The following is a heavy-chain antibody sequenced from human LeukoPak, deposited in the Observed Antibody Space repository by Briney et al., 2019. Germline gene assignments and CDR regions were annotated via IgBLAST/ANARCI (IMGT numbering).Heavy chain of an antibody. CDR1: GYTFTSSG. D-gene: IGHD1-26*01. CDR3: ARRRSGSYWDAFDI. V-gene: IGHV1-18*01. CDR2: ISAYNGNT. Sequence: ASVKVSCKASGYTFTSSGISWMRQAPGQGLEWMGWISAYNGNTNYAQKLQGRDTMTTDTSTTTAYMELRSLRSDDTAVYYCARRRSGSYWDAFDIWGQGTMVTVSS. J-gene: IGHJ3*02.